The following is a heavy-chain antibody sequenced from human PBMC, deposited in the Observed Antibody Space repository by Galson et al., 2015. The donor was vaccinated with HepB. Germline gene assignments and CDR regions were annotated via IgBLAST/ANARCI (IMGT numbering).Heavy chain of an antibody. J-gene: IGHJ4*02. Sequence: SLRLSCAASGFTFSSYDMHWVRQATGKGLEWVSAIGTAGDTYYPGSVKGRFTISRENAKNSLYLQMNSLRAGGTAVYYCARDKCTNGVCKELDYWGQGTLVTVSS. V-gene: IGHV3-13*01. D-gene: IGHD2-8*01. CDR3: ARDKCTNGVCKELDY. CDR2: IGTAGDT. CDR1: GFTFSSYD.